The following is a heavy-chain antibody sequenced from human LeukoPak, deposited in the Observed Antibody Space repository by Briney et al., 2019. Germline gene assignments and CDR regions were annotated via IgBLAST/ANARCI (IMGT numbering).Heavy chain of an antibody. CDR2: INPNSGGT. J-gene: IGHJ3*02. CDR1: GYTFTGYY. Sequence: GASVKVSCKASGYTFTGYYMHWVRQAPGQGLEWMGWINPNSGGTNYAQKFQGRVTMTRDTSISTAYMELSRLRSDDTAVYYCARVSATAMVYYAFDIWGQGTMVTVSS. CDR3: ARVSATAMVYYAFDI. D-gene: IGHD5-18*01. V-gene: IGHV1-2*02.